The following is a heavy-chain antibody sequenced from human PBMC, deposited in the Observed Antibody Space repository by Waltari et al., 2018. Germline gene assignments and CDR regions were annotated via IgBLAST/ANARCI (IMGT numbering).Heavy chain of an antibody. Sequence: QVQLVQSGAEVKTPGSPVKVSCKASGGTFSSYAISWVRQAPGQGLEWMGSVNPNFGTANLAPKFQGKVTITADKTTSTAYMKLSSLRSKDTAVYYCARGRTGTAPLDYWGQGTLVTVSS. D-gene: IGHD1-7*01. CDR1: GGTFSSYA. V-gene: IGHV1-69*13. CDR3: ARGRTGTAPLDY. J-gene: IGHJ4*02. CDR2: VNPNFGTA.